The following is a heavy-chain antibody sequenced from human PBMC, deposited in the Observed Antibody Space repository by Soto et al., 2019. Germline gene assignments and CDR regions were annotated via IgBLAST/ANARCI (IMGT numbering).Heavy chain of an antibody. J-gene: IGHJ4*02. V-gene: IGHV4-59*08. CDR2: IYYAGTT. D-gene: IGHD3-16*01. CDR3: ARLGAYHQPWAS. CDR1: DGSLSPNY. Sequence: SETLSLTCTVSDGSLSPNYWSWVRQSPGKGLEWIGYIYYAGTTTYNPSLKSRITISLDTSQNEVSLKLSSVTAADTAVYYCARLGAYHQPWASGGRGTRVPVSS.